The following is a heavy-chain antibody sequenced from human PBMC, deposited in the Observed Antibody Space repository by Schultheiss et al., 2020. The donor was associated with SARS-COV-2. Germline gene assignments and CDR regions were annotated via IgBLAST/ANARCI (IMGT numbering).Heavy chain of an antibody. CDR2: IYTSGST. V-gene: IGHV4-61*02. CDR1: GGSISSGSYY. CDR3: ARAPPTDI. Sequence: SQTLSLTCTVSGGSISSGSYYWSWIRQPAGKGLEWIGRIYTSGSTNYNPSLKSRVTISVDTSKNQFSLKLSSVTAADTAVYYCARAPPTDIWGQGTMVTVSS. J-gene: IGHJ3*02.